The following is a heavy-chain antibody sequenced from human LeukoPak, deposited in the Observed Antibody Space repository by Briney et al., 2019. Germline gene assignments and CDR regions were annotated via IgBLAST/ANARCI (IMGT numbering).Heavy chain of an antibody. CDR3: AKETAVAGSKPDAFDI. J-gene: IGHJ3*02. V-gene: IGHV3-23*01. CDR2: ISGSGGST. CDR1: GFTFSSYG. Sequence: PGGSLRLSCAASGFTFSSYGMSWVRQAPGKGLEWVSAISGSGGSTYYADSVKGRFTISRDNSKNTLYLQMNSLRAEDTAVYYCAKETAVAGSKPDAFDIWGQGTMVTVSS. D-gene: IGHD6-19*01.